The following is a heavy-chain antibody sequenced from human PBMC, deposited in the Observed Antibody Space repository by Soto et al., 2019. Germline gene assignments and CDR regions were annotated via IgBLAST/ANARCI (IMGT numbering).Heavy chain of an antibody. J-gene: IGHJ5*02. V-gene: IGHV3-30*03. CDR1: GFTFSTYG. CDR2: ISYDGIKK. CDR3: AREYVSMVNEMNPGAVCNWFDP. Sequence: QAQLVESGGGVVPPGRSLRLSCVGSGFTFSTYGMHWVRQAPGKGLEWVAAISYDGIKKFYDDSVKGRFTVSTDNSMNTHYMQRNCLTTADTAMYYWAREYVSMVNEMNPGAVCNWFDPWCQGALVTVSS. D-gene: IGHD4-17*01.